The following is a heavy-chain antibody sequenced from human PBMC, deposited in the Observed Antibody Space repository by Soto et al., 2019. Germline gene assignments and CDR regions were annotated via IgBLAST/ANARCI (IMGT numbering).Heavy chain of an antibody. V-gene: IGHV4-30-4*02. Sequence: PSETLSLTCTVSGGSINSGDYYWSWIRQPPGKGLEWIGYIYYSGSTFYNPSLKNRVTISLDTSKIQFPLKLSCLTAATTAVYYCVREGGHNWFDLCGGGTLVTVSS. CDR2: IYYSGST. J-gene: IGHJ5*02. CDR3: VREGGHNWFDL. D-gene: IGHD3-16*01. CDR1: GGSINSGDYY.